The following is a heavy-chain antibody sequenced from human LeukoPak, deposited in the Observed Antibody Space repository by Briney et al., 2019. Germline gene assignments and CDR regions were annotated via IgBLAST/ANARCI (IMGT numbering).Heavy chain of an antibody. CDR2: IYSGGST. CDR1: GFTVSSNY. V-gene: IGHV3-66*01. D-gene: IGHD5-18*01. CDR3: AREGYSYGYDAFDI. J-gene: IGHJ3*02. Sequence: GGSLRLSCVASGFTVSSNYMSWVRQAPGKGLEWVSVIYSGGSTYYADSVKGRFTISRDNSKNTLYLQMNSLRAEDTAVYYCAREGYSYGYDAFDIWGQGTMVTVSS.